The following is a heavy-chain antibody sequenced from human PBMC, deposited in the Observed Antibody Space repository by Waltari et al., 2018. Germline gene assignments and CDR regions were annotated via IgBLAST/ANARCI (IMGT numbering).Heavy chain of an antibody. D-gene: IGHD6-19*01. Sequence: EVQMVESGGGSVQPGGSLRLSCPAHGFSFSSYWLHWVRQAPGKGLVWVSRINGDGSDTTYADSVKGRLTISRDNAKNTLYLQMNSLRAEDTAVYYCARVAAVSGTRYFQHWGQGTLVTVSS. CDR1: GFSFSSYW. V-gene: IGHV3-74*01. CDR2: INGDGSDT. J-gene: IGHJ1*01. CDR3: ARVAAVSGTRYFQH.